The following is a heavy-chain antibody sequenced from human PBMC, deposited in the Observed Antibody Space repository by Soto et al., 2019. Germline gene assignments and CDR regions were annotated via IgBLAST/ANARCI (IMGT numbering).Heavy chain of an antibody. D-gene: IGHD3-9*01. CDR2: ISGSGGST. Sequence: PGGSLRLSCAASGFTFSSYAMSWVRQAPGKGLEWVSAISGSGGSTYYADSVKGRFTISRDNSKNTLYLQMNSLRAEDTAVYYCAKSPTSLRYFDLRAQGPYWFDPWGQGTLVTVSS. CDR1: GFTFSSYA. CDR3: AKSPTSLRYFDLRAQGPYWFDP. V-gene: IGHV3-23*01. J-gene: IGHJ5*02.